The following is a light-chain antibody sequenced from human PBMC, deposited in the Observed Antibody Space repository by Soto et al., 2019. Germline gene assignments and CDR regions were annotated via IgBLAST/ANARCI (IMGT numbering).Light chain of an antibody. J-gene: IGLJ1*01. CDR1: SSDVGGYNY. Sequence: QSVLTQPASVSGSPGQSITLSFTGTSSDVGGYNYVSWYQQHPVKAPKLMIYDVTNRPSGVSDRFSGSKSGNTASLTISGLQAEDEADYYCSSYTSSSTPYVFGTGTKVTVL. CDR2: DVT. V-gene: IGLV2-14*01. CDR3: SSYTSSSTPYV.